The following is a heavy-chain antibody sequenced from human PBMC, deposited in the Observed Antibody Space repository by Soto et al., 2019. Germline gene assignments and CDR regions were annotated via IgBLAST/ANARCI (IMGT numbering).Heavy chain of an antibody. CDR1: GYTITSYG. V-gene: IGHV1-18*01. D-gene: IGHD4-17*01. J-gene: IGHJ5*02. CDR3: ARDSTTVTAGWFDP. Sequence: AASVKVSCKASGYTITSYGISWVRQAPGQGNEWMGWISAYNGNTNYAQKLQGRVTMTTDTSTSTAYMELRSLRSDDTAAYYCARDSTTVTAGWFDPWGEGTLVTVSS. CDR2: ISAYNGNT.